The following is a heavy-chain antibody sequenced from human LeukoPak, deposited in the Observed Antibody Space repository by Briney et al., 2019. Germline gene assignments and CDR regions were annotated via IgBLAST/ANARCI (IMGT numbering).Heavy chain of an antibody. V-gene: IGHV4-4*07. D-gene: IGHD3-22*01. CDR2: VYTSGST. CDR3: ARGVDSSGYYPDFDY. Sequence: SETLSLTCTVSGGSISSYYWSWIRQPAGKGLEWIGRVYTSGSTNYNPSLKSRVTMSVDTSKNQFSLKLSSVTAADTAVYYCARGVDSSGYYPDFDYWGQGTLVTVSS. CDR1: GGSISSYY. J-gene: IGHJ4*02.